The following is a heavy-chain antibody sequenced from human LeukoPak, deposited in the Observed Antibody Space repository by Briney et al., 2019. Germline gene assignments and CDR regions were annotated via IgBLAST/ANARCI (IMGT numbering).Heavy chain of an antibody. Sequence: SVKVSCKASGGTFSSYAISWVRQAPGQGLEWMGRIIPIFGTANYAQKFQGRVTITTDESTSTAYMELSSLRSEDTAVYYCARGSENIRTYYDFWSGPARPDINWFDPWGQGTLVTVSS. D-gene: IGHD3-3*01. J-gene: IGHJ5*02. V-gene: IGHV1-69*05. CDR1: GGTFSSYA. CDR2: IIPIFGTA. CDR3: ARGSENIRTYYDFWSGPARPDINWFDP.